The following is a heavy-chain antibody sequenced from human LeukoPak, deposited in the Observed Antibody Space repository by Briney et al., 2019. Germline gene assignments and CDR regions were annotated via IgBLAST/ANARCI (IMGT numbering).Heavy chain of an antibody. V-gene: IGHV7-4-1*02. CDR1: GYTFTSYA. CDR2: INTNTGNP. D-gene: IGHD6-19*01. J-gene: IGHJ6*03. CDR3: ARPAVAGQYYYYYMDV. Sequence: ASVKVSCKASGYTFTSYAMNWVRQAPGQGLEWMGWINTNTGNPTYAQGFTGRFVFSLDTSVSTAYLQISSLKAEDTAVYYCARPAVAGQYYYYYMDVWGKGTTVTVSS.